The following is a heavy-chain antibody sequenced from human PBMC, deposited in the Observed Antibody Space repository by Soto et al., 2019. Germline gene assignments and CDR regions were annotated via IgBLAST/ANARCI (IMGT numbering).Heavy chain of an antibody. Sequence: SESMSSTGTIISSTIKSKGCYWIWTRQPLGKGLEWIGYIYYSGSTYYNPSLKSRVTISVDTSKNQFSLKLSSVTAADTAVYYCAREGGGYSGYVGIDPWGQGTLVTVS. V-gene: IGHV4-30-4*01. CDR3: AREGGGYSGYVGIDP. CDR1: SSTIKSKGCY. J-gene: IGHJ5*02. CDR2: IYYSGST. D-gene: IGHD5-12*01.